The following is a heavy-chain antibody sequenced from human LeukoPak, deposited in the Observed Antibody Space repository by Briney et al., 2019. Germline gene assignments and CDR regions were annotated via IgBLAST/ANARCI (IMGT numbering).Heavy chain of an antibody. D-gene: IGHD2-21*02. Sequence: GGSLRLSCAASGFTFSSYSMNWVRQAPGKGLEWVSSISSSSSYIYYADSVKGRFTISRDNAKNSLYLQMNSLRAEDTAVYYCARDPGRSVVVTADYFDYWGQGTLVTVSS. CDR2: ISSSSSYI. CDR3: ARDPGRSVVVTADYFDY. CDR1: GFTFSSYS. J-gene: IGHJ4*02. V-gene: IGHV3-21*01.